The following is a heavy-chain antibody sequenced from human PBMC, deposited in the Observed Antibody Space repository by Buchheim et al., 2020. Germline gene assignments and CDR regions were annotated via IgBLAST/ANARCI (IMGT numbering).Heavy chain of an antibody. D-gene: IGHD2-21*02. CDR1: GYTFTGYY. Sequence: QVQLVQSGAEVKKPGASVKVSCKASGYTFTGYYTHWVRQAPGQGLEWMGWISPDSGGTKYAQEFQGRVTMTRDTSISTAYMELSRLRSDDTAVYYCARGLRPAYCGGDCYPSGMDVWGQGTT. V-gene: IGHV1-2*02. CDR3: ARGLRPAYCGGDCYPSGMDV. J-gene: IGHJ6*02. CDR2: ISPDSGGT.